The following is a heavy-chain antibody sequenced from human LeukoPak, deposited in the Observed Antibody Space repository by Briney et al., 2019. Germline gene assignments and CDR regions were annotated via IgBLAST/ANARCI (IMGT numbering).Heavy chain of an antibody. V-gene: IGHV4-34*01. D-gene: IGHD3-10*01. Sequence: PSETLPLTCAVYGGSFSGYYWSWIRQPPGKGLEWIGEINHSGSTNYNPSLKSRVTISVDTSKNQFSLKLSSVTAADTAVYYCARPLKPFGESSDDAFDIWGQGTMVTVSS. J-gene: IGHJ3*02. CDR1: GGSFSGYY. CDR2: INHSGST. CDR3: ARPLKPFGESSDDAFDI.